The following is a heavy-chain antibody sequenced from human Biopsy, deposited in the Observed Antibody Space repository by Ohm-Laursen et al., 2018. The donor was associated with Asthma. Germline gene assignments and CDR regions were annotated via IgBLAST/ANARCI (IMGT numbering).Heavy chain of an antibody. V-gene: IGHV4-59*01. CDR3: ARGISRVTGLFDHFDS. J-gene: IGHJ4*02. D-gene: IGHD2-21*02. CDR2: VYSTGST. CDR1: PGSISDYY. Sequence: GTLSLTCTVSPGSISDYYWNWIRQFPGKGLEWIGYVYSTGSTRYNPSLKSRVTISVDTSKNQFSLKLRSVTAADAAVYYCARGISRVTGLFDHFDSWGQGTLVTVSS.